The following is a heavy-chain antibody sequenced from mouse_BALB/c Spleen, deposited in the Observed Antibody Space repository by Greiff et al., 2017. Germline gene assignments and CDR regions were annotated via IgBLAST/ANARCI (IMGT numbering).Heavy chain of an antibody. CDR3: ARGTIWDQYYFDY. CDR2: IWAGGST. CDR1: GFSLTSYG. D-gene: IGHD4-1*01. Sequence: QVQLKQSGPGLVAPSQSLSITCTVSGFSLTSYGVHWVRQPPGKGLEWLGVIWAGGSTNYNSALMSRLSISKDNSKSQVFLKMNSLQTDDTAMYYCARGTIWDQYYFDYWGQGTTLTVSS. J-gene: IGHJ2*01. V-gene: IGHV2-9*02.